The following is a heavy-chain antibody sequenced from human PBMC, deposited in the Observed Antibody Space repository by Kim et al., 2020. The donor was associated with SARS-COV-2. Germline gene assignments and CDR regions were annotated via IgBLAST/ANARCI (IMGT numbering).Heavy chain of an antibody. Sequence: GSTNDLAPLKVKLAISRDDSENTLYLQMNSLKTEDTAVYYCTTLTTVGVDFWGQGTLVTVSS. CDR2: GST. V-gene: IGHV3-15*05. J-gene: IGHJ4*02. CDR3: TTLTTVGVDF. D-gene: IGHD4-4*01.